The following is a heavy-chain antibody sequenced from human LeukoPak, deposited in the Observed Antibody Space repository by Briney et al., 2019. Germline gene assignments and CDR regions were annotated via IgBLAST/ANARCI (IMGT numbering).Heavy chain of an antibody. CDR2: ITAGNGNT. CDR3: SRDLARGYSYGYNAFDI. Sequence: ASVKVTCKGSGYTFSSYGYGWLRQAPRQGLEWMGWITAGNGNTNYAQKVQGSVTMTTATSTSTAYMELRSLRSDDTAVYFCSRDLARGYSYGYNAFDIWGQGTMVTVSS. J-gene: IGHJ3*02. CDR1: GYTFSSYG. V-gene: IGHV1-18*01. D-gene: IGHD5-18*01.